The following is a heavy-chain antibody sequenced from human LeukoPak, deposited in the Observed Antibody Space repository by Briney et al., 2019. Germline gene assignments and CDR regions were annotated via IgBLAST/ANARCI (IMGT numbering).Heavy chain of an antibody. Sequence: SETLSLTCTVSGGSISSYYWSWIRQPPGKGLEWIGYIYYSGSTNCNPSLKSRVTISVDTSKNQFSLKLSSVTAADTAVYYCARFKRTDSGSQRAFDIWGQGTMVTVSS. CDR3: ARFKRTDSGSQRAFDI. V-gene: IGHV4-59*01. D-gene: IGHD1-26*01. J-gene: IGHJ3*02. CDR1: GGSISSYY. CDR2: IYYSGST.